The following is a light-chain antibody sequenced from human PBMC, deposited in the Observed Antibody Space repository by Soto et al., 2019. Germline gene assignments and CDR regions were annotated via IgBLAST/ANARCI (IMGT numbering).Light chain of an antibody. CDR2: DVG. V-gene: IGLV2-11*01. CDR3: YSYAGSYTFYV. J-gene: IGLJ1*01. CDR1: SSDVGGYNL. Sequence: QSALTQPRSVSGSPGQSVTISCTGTSSDVGGYNLVSWYQQHPGKAPKLMIYDVGKRPSGVPDRFSGSKSGNTASLTISGLQAEDEADYYCYSYAGSYTFYVFGTGTKLTVL.